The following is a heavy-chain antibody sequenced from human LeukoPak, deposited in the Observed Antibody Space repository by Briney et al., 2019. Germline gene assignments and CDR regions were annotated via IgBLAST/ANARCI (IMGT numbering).Heavy chain of an antibody. CDR2: INPISGGT. CDR3: ARYCSSTSCYSDY. CDR1: GYTFTGYY. V-gene: IGHV1-2*06. J-gene: IGHJ4*02. Sequence: GPSVKVSCKASGYTFTGYYMHWVRQAPGQGLEYMGRINPISGGTVYAQKFQGRVTLTRDTSITTAYMELTRLTSDDTAVYYCARYCSSTSCYSDYWGQGTLVTVSS. D-gene: IGHD2-2*01.